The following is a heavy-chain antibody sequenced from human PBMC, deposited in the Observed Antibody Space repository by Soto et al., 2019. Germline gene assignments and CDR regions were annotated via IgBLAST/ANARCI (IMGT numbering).Heavy chain of an antibody. CDR2: TYYRSKWYN. CDR1: GDSVSSNSAA. D-gene: IGHD6-13*01. V-gene: IGHV6-1*01. Sequence: SQTLSLTCAISGDSVSSNSAAWNWIRQSPSRGLEWLGRTYYRSKWYNDYAVSVKGRITINPDTSKNQFSLQLNSVTPEDTAVYYCARDGDSAIAAAEGGYYYYYYYMDVWGKGTTVTVSS. J-gene: IGHJ6*03. CDR3: ARDGDSAIAAAEGGYYYYYYYMDV.